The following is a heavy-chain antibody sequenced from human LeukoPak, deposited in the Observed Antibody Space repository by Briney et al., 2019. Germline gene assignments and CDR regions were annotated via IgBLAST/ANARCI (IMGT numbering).Heavy chain of an antibody. CDR1: GGSISPYY. CDR3: ARAFYPGYYSYMAV. CDR2: VYYSGGT. V-gene: IGHV4-59*01. J-gene: IGHJ6*03. Sequence: SETLSLTCTVSGGSISPYYWSWIRQPPGKGLEWIGYVYYSGGTNYNPSPKSRVTLSVDTSKNQCSLKLSSVTAADTAVYYCARAFYPGYYSYMAVWGKGTTVTVSS. D-gene: IGHD3-3*02.